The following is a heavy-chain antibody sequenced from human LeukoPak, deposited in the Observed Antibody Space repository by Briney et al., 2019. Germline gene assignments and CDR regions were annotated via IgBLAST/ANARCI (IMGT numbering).Heavy chain of an antibody. V-gene: IGHV4-34*01. D-gene: IGHD3-3*01. J-gene: IGHJ4*02. CDR1: GFTVSSNY. CDR3: ARGPYYDFWSGYYAYFDY. Sequence: GSLRLSCAASGFTVSSNYMSWIRQPPGKGLEWIGEINHSGSTNYNPSLKSRVTISVDTSKNQFSLKLSSVTAADTAVYYCARGPYYDFWSGYYAYFDYWGQGTLVTVSS. CDR2: INHSGST.